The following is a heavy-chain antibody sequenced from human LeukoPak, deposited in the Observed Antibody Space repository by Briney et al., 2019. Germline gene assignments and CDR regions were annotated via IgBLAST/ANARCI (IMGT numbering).Heavy chain of an antibody. CDR1: GFTFSSYS. J-gene: IGHJ4*02. Sequence: PGGSLRLSCAASGFTFSSYSMNWVRQAPGKGLEWVSYISSSSSTIYYADSVKGRITISRDNAKNSLYLQMNSLRAEDTAVYYCARFTVVTTFDYWGQGTLVTVSS. D-gene: IGHD4-23*01. V-gene: IGHV3-48*04. CDR2: ISSSSSTI. CDR3: ARFTVVTTFDY.